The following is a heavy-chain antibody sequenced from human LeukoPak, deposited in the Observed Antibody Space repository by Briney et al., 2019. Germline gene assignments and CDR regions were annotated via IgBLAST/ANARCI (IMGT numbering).Heavy chain of an antibody. Sequence: PGRSLRLSCASSGFTFSSYAMHWVRQAPGKGLEWVAVISYDGSNKYYADSVKGRFTISRDNSKNTLYLQMNSLRAEDTAVYYCARDSPGGGSATEPYYFDYWGQGTLVTVSS. V-gene: IGHV3-30-3*01. D-gene: IGHD1-26*01. CDR3: ARDSPGGGSATEPYYFDY. CDR1: GFTFSSYA. CDR2: ISYDGSNK. J-gene: IGHJ4*02.